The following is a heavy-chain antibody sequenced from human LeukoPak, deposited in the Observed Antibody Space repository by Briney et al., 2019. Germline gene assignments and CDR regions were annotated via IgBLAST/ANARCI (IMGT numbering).Heavy chain of an antibody. D-gene: IGHD5-18*01. J-gene: IGHJ6*02. V-gene: IGHV4-34*01. CDR1: GGSFTVYY. Sequence: PPETLSPTCALYGGSFTVYYWSWIRQPPRNGLEWIGEIIHSGSTSNNPSLKSLVTISVDTSKNQFSLKLSSVTAADTAVYYCARGSRGYSYGYRPFYCYGMDVWGQGTTVTVSS. CDR2: IIHSGST. CDR3: ARGSRGYSYGYRPFYCYGMDV.